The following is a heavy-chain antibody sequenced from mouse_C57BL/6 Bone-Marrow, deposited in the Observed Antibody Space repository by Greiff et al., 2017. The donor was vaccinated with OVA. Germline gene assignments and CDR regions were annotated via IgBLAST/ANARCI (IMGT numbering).Heavy chain of an antibody. J-gene: IGHJ2*01. CDR1: GYAFSSSW. V-gene: IGHV1-82*01. CDR3: ARHEDGYYASYFDY. D-gene: IGHD2-3*01. Sequence: QVQLQQSGPALVKPGASVKISCKASGYAFSSSWMNWVKPRPGKGLEWIGRIYPGDGDTNSNGKFKGKATLTADKSSSTAYMQVSSLTSEESAVYFCARHEDGYYASYFDYWGQGTTLTVSS. CDR2: IYPGDGDT.